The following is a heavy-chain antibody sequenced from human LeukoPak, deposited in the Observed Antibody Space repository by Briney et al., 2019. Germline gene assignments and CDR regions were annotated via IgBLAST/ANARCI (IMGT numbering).Heavy chain of an antibody. J-gene: IGHJ4*02. D-gene: IGHD5-18*01. CDR2: IYYSGST. CDR3: ARARGGIQVPFDY. Sequence: SETLSLTCTVSGGSISSYYWSWIRQPPGKGLEWIGYIYYSGSTYYNPSLKSRVTISVDRSKNQFSLKLSSVTAADTVVYYCARARGGIQVPFDYWGQGTLVTVSS. CDR1: GGSISSYY. V-gene: IGHV4-59*12.